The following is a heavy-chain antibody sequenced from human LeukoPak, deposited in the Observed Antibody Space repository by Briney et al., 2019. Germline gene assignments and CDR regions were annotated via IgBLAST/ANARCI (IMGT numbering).Heavy chain of an antibody. J-gene: IGHJ4*02. CDR1: GYSFTSYG. V-gene: IGHV1-18*01. CDR2: ISAYNGNT. D-gene: IGHD2-15*01. CDR3: ARVPSGGPFDY. Sequence: GASVKVSCKASGYSFTSYGITWVRQAPGRGLEWMGWISAYNGNTNYAQRLQGRATMTTDTSTSTAYMELRSLTSDDTAVYYCARVPSGGPFDYWGQGTLVTVSS.